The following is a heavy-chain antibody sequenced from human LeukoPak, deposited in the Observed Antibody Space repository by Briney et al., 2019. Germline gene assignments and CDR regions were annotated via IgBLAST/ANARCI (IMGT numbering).Heavy chain of an antibody. J-gene: IGHJ3*02. Sequence: PGRSLRLSCAASGFTFSNYGMYWVRQAPGKGLEWVAVISYDGSNKYYTDSVRGRFTISRDSSKNTLYLQLNSLRPEDTALYYCAITSRDSGLRGGQRGAFDIWGQGTVVTVSS. CDR2: ISYDGSNK. CDR1: GFTFSNYG. CDR3: AITSRDSGLRGGQRGAFDI. D-gene: IGHD4-17*01. V-gene: IGHV3-30*03.